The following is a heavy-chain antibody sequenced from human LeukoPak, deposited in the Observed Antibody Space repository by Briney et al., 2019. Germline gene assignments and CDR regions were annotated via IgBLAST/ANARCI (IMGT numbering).Heavy chain of an antibody. D-gene: IGHD5-18*01. J-gene: IGHJ5*02. CDR2: ISGYNGNT. CDR1: GYTFTSYH. Sequence: GASVKVSCKASGYTFTSYHITWVRQAPGQGLEWMGWISGYNGNTNYAQKFQGRVSMTTDTSTSTAYMELRSLRSDDTAVYFCARVSPNRRTSYGYQNWFDPWGQGTLVSVSS. CDR3: ARVSPNRRTSYGYQNWFDP. V-gene: IGHV1-18*01.